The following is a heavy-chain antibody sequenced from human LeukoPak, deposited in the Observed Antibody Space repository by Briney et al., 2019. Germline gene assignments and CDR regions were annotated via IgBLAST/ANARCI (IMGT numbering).Heavy chain of an antibody. Sequence: SETLSLTCAVYGGSFSGYYWSWIRQPPGKGLEWIGEINHSGSTNYNPSLKSRVTISVDTSKNQFSLKLRSVTAADTAVYYCAREKNYYGSGSSHPYFDYWGQGTLVTVSS. V-gene: IGHV4-34*01. CDR1: GGSFSGYY. CDR2: INHSGST. CDR3: AREKNYYGSGSSHPYFDY. D-gene: IGHD3-10*01. J-gene: IGHJ4*02.